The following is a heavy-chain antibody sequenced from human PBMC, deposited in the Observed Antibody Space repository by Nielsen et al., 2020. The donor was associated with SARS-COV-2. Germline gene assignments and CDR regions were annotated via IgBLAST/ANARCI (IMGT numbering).Heavy chain of an antibody. CDR2: ISAYNGNT. Sequence: ASVKVSCKASGYTFPNYGLSWVRQAPGQGLEWMGWISAYNGNTNYAQKLQGRVTMTTDTSTSTAYMELRSLRSDDTAVYYCARDPYDFWSGYKKGAFDYWGQETLVTVSS. V-gene: IGHV1-18*01. D-gene: IGHD3-3*01. CDR3: ARDPYDFWSGYKKGAFDY. J-gene: IGHJ4*02. CDR1: GYTFPNYG.